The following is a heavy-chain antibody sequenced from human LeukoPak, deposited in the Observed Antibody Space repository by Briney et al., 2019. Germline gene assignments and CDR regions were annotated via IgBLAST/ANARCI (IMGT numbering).Heavy chain of an antibody. CDR3: ARLGYCSSTSCYTRGAFDI. D-gene: IGHD2-2*02. V-gene: IGHV1-2*02. Sequence: ASVKVSCKASGYTFTGYYMHWVRQAPGQGLEWMGWINPNSGGTNYAQKFQGRVTMTRDTSISTAYMELSSLRSEDTAVYYCARLGYCSSTSCYTRGAFDIWGQGTMVTVSS. CDR1: GYTFTGYY. CDR2: INPNSGGT. J-gene: IGHJ3*02.